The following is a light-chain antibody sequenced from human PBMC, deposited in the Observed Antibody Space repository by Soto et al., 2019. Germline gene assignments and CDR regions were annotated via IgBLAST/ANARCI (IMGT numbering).Light chain of an antibody. CDR2: EGN. CDR3: CSLAGSSWV. J-gene: IGLJ3*02. CDR1: SSDVGSFKI. V-gene: IGLV2-23*01. Sequence: QSVLTQPASVSRSPGQSITISCTGTSSDVGSFKIVSWFEQHPGKAPKLLIYEGNKRPSGVSDRFSASKSGSTASLTISGLQSEDEADYYCCSLAGSSWVFGGGTQLTVL.